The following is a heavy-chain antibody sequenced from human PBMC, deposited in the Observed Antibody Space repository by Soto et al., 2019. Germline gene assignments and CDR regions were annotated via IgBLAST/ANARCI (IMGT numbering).Heavy chain of an antibody. J-gene: IGHJ4*02. V-gene: IGHV3-33*08. Sequence: GGSLRLSCAASGVTVSSNYMSWVRQAPGKGLEWVAVIWYDGSNKYYADSLKGRFTISRDNSKNTLYLQMNSLRAEDTAVYYCAKNPGYYYDSTGYHFDYWGQGTLVTVSS. CDR2: IWYDGSNK. D-gene: IGHD3-22*01. CDR3: AKNPGYYYDSTGYHFDY. CDR1: GVTVSSNY.